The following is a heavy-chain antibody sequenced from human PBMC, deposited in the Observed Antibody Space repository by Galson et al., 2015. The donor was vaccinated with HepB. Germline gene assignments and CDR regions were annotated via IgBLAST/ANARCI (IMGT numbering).Heavy chain of an antibody. CDR3: ARGFLEWLSPDDY. Sequence: SLRLSCAASGFTFSNYGMHWVRQAPGKGLEWVAVIWYDGSNRYYADSVKGRFTISRDNSKNTLYLQMNSLRAEDTAVYYCARGFLEWLSPDDYWGQGILVTVSS. CDR2: IWYDGSNR. CDR1: GFTFSNYG. J-gene: IGHJ4*02. V-gene: IGHV3-33*01. D-gene: IGHD3-3*01.